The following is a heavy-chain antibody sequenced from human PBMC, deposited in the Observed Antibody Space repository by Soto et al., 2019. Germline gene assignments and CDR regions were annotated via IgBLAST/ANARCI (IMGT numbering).Heavy chain of an antibody. V-gene: IGHV3-48*03. CDR3: TRDGHRGPSDAFDV. Sequence: GGSLRLSCTASGFSSSNYEMNWIRQAPGKGLEWVAHISTTGTSPYYADAVRGRFTVSRDTANNSIYLQMNSLRAEDTALYYCTRDGHRGPSDAFDVWGQGTMVTVSS. CDR1: GFSSSNYE. J-gene: IGHJ3*01. D-gene: IGHD3-10*01. CDR2: ISTTGTSP.